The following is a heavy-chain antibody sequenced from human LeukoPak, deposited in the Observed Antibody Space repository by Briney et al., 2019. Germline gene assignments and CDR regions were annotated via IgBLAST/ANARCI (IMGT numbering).Heavy chain of an antibody. CDR2: IDPSGGST. Sequence: ASVKVSCKASGYTFTSYYMHWVRQAPGQGLEWMGIIDPSGGSTIYAQKFQGRVTMTRDMSTSTVYMQLSSLRSDDTAVYYCARAGYCGDGGCRGGSAFDVWGQGTMVTVSS. D-gene: IGHD2-15*01. CDR3: ARAGYCGDGGCRGGSAFDV. CDR1: GYTFTSYY. J-gene: IGHJ3*01. V-gene: IGHV1-46*01.